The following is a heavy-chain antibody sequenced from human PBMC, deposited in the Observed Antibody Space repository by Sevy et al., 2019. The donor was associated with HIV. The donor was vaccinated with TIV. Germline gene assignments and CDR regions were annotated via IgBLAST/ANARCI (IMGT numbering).Heavy chain of an antibody. D-gene: IGHD3-10*01. CDR3: ARHGGLVDRAFDY. CDR2: IYYSGST. J-gene: IGHJ4*02. CDR1: GGSISRSSYD. Sequence: SETLSLTCIVSGGSISRSSYDWGWIRQPPGKGLEWIGSIYYSGSTYYNPSLKGRVTISVDTSKNQFSLIVNSVTAADTAVYYCARHGGLVDRAFDYRGQGTLVTVSS. V-gene: IGHV4-39*01.